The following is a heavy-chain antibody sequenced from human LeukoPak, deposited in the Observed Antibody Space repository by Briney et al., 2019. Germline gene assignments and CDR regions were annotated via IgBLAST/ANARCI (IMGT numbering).Heavy chain of an antibody. CDR2: ISYNGGST. V-gene: IGHV3-64*01. J-gene: IGHJ4*02. CDR3: ARAYCGGDCYPASGYFDY. D-gene: IGHD2-21*02. CDR1: GFTFSSYA. Sequence: GGSLRLSCAASGFTFSSYAMNWVRQAPGKGLEYVSSISYNGGSTYYANSVRGRFTISRDNSKNTLYLQMGSLRAEDTAVYYCARAYCGGDCYPASGYFDYWGQGTLVTVSS.